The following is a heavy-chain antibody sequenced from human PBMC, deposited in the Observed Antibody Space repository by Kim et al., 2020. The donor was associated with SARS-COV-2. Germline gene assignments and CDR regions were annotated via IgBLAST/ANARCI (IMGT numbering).Heavy chain of an antibody. Sequence: GGSLRLSCAASGFTFSSYAMSWVRQAPGKGLEWVSAISGSGGSTYYADSVKGRFTISRDNSKNTLYLQMNSLRAEDTAVYYCAKDQDITMVRGVTEDPPYYYYGMDVWGQGTTVTVSS. V-gene: IGHV3-23*01. D-gene: IGHD3-10*01. CDR1: GFTFSSYA. J-gene: IGHJ6*02. CDR2: ISGSGGST. CDR3: AKDQDITMVRGVTEDPPYYYYGMDV.